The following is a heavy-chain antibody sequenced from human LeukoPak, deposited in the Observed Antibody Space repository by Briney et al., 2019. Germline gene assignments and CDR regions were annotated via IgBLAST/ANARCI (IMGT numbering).Heavy chain of an antibody. D-gene: IGHD1-1*01. CDR2: ISADGTRT. CDR1: GFTVSNTC. CDR3: TRASWAYKFDY. Sequence: GGSLRLSCAASGFTVSNTCMHWVRLAPGKGLMWVSRISADGTRTDYADPVKGRFTVSRDNAKNTLYLQMNRLRAEDTAVYYCTRASWAYKFDYWGQGDLVTVSS. J-gene: IGHJ4*02. V-gene: IGHV3-74*01.